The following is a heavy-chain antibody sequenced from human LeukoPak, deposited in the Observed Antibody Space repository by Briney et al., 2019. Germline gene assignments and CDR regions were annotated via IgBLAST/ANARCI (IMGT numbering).Heavy chain of an antibody. J-gene: IGHJ4*02. V-gene: IGHV1-2*02. CDR2: INPNSGVT. D-gene: IGHD3-22*01. CDR1: GYTFIGYY. Sequence: ASVKVSCKASGYTFIGYYIHWVRQAPGQGLEWMGWINPNSGVTDYIQKFQGRVTMTRDTSISTAYMELSSLRSEDTAVYYCARGNDYYDSSGYEYWGQGTLVTVSS. CDR3: ARGNDYYDSSGYEY.